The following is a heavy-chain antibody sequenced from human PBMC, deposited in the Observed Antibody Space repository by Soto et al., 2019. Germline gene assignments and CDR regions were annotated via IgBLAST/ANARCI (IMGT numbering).Heavy chain of an antibody. J-gene: IGHJ6*02. CDR1: GGSIGSGGYY. D-gene: IGHD1-7*01. CDR3: ARMSITGTTRQWLRLRSPHRGMDV. CDR2: IYYSGST. V-gene: IGHV4-31*03. Sequence: SETLSLTCTVSGGSIGSGGYYWSWIRQHPGKGLEWIGYIYYSGSTYYNPSLKSRVTISVDTSKNQFSLKLSSVTAADTAVYYCARMSITGTTRQWLRLRSPHRGMDVWGQGTTVTVSS.